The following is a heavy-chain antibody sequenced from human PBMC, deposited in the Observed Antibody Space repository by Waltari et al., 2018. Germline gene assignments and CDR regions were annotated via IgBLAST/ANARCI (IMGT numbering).Heavy chain of an antibody. Sequence: QVQLQESGPGLVKPSETLSLTCTVSGGSISSYYWSWIRQPAGKGLEWIGRIYTSGSTNYNPSRKSRVTMSVDTSKNQFSLKLSSVTAADTAVYYCARDLPGYGATRTFDIWGQGTMVTVSS. CDR3: ARDLPGYGATRTFDI. J-gene: IGHJ3*02. CDR1: GGSISSYY. D-gene: IGHD1-26*01. CDR2: IYTSGST. V-gene: IGHV4-4*07.